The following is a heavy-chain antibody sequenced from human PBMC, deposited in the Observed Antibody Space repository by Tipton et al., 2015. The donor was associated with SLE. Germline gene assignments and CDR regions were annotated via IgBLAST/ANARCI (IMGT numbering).Heavy chain of an antibody. Sequence: GLVKPSETLSLTCAVYGGSFSGYYWSWIRQPPGKGLEWIGEINHSGSTNYNPSLKSRVTISVDTSKNQFSLKLSSVTAADTAVYYCARVLSSPLRVDFDYWGQGTLVTVSS. CDR3: ARVLSSPLRVDFDY. V-gene: IGHV4-34*01. J-gene: IGHJ4*02. D-gene: IGHD2-15*01. CDR2: INHSGST. CDR1: GGSFSGYY.